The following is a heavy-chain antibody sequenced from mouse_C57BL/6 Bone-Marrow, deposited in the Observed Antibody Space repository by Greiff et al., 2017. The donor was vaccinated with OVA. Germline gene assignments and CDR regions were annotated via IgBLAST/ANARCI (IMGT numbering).Heavy chain of an antibody. CDR3: ARGGRRGYAMDY. J-gene: IGHJ4*01. V-gene: IGHV1-52*01. CDR2: IDPSDSET. D-gene: IGHD3-3*01. Sequence: PIQGLEWIGNIDPSDSETHYNQKFKDKATLTVDKSSSTAYMQLSSRTSEDSAVYYCARGGRRGYAMDYWGQGTSVTVSS.